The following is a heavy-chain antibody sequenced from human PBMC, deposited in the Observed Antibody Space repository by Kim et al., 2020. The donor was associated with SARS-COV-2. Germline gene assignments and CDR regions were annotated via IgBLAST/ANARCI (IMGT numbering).Heavy chain of an antibody. Sequence: GGSLRLSCAASGFTFSDHYMDWVRQAPGKGLEWVGRTRNKANSYTTEYAASVKGRFTISRDGSKNSLYLQMNSLKTEDTAVYYCARDSVSLGAFDIWGQG. CDR2: TRNKANSYTT. D-gene: IGHD3-16*01. CDR1: GFTFSDHY. V-gene: IGHV3-72*01. J-gene: IGHJ3*02. CDR3: ARDSVSLGAFDI.